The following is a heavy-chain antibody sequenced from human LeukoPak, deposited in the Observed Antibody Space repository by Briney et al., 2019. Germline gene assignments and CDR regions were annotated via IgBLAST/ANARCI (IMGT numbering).Heavy chain of an antibody. Sequence: GSLRLSCAASGFTFSSYSMNWVRQAPGKGLEWIGYIYYSGSTNYNPSLKSRVAISVNTSKNQFSLKLNSVTAADTAVYYCARGSYPIDYWGQGTLVTVSS. CDR3: ARGSYPIDY. CDR1: GFTFSSYS. V-gene: IGHV4-59*01. CDR2: IYYSGST. J-gene: IGHJ4*02.